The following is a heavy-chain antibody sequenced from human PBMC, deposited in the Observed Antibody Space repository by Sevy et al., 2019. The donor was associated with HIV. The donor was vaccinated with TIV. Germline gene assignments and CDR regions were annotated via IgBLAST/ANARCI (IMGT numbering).Heavy chain of an antibody. Sequence: GGSLRLSCAASGFTFSKYWMSWVRQAPGKGLEWVANINQDGSEKYYVDSVKGRFTISRDNGKNSLYLQMNSLRAEGTAVYYCARETGSSHFDYWGQGTLVTVSS. CDR1: GFTFSKYW. J-gene: IGHJ4*02. D-gene: IGHD3-10*01. CDR2: INQDGSEK. CDR3: ARETGSSHFDY. V-gene: IGHV3-7*01.